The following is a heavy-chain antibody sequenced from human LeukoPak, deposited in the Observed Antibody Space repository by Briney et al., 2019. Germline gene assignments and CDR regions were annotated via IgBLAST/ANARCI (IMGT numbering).Heavy chain of an antibody. CDR3: ARVRDGYNLNYYYYMDV. D-gene: IGHD5-24*01. J-gene: IGHJ6*03. V-gene: IGHV4-39*07. Sequence: PSETLSLTCTVSGGSISSSSYYWGWIRQPPGKGLEWIGSIYYSGSTYYNPSLKSRVTISVDTSKNQFSLKLSSVTAADTAVYYCARVRDGYNLNYYYYMDVWGKGTTVTISS. CDR1: GGSISSSSYY. CDR2: IYYSGST.